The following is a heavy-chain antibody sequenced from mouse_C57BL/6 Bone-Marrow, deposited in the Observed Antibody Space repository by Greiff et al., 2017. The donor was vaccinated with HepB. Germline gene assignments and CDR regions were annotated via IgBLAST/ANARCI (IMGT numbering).Heavy chain of an antibody. Sequence: QVQLQQPGAELVKPGASVKLSCKASGYTFTSYWMQWVKQRPGQGLEWIGEFVPSDSYINYNQKLKDKATLTVDTSSSTAYMQRSSLTSEDSAVYYCARCGSSPSYWYFDVWGTGTTVTVSS. CDR3: ARCGSSPSYWYFDV. CDR2: FVPSDSYI. D-gene: IGHD1-1*01. J-gene: IGHJ1*03. V-gene: IGHV1-50*01. CDR1: GYTFTSYW.